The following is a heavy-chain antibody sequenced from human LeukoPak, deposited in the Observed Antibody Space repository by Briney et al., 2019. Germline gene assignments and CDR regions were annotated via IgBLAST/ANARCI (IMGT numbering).Heavy chain of an antibody. CDR2: ISGSGGST. V-gene: IGHV3-23*01. Sequence: GGSLRLSCAASGFTFSSYATSWVRQAPGKGLEWVSAISGSGGSTYYADSVKGRFTISRDNSKNTLYLQMNSLRAEDTAVYYCAKGHDSYGYSDYFDYWGQGTLVTVSS. D-gene: IGHD5-18*01. CDR3: AKGHDSYGYSDYFDY. CDR1: GFTFSSYA. J-gene: IGHJ4*02.